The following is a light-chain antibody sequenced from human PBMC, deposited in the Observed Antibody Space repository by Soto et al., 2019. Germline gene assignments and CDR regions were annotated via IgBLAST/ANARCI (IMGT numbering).Light chain of an antibody. V-gene: IGLV2-14*01. J-gene: IGLJ1*01. CDR2: HVT. Sequence: QSALPQPASMSGSPGQSITISCTGTSSDVGGYNFVSWYQQHPGKAPKLMIYHVTNRPSGVSSRFSGSKSGNTASLTISGLQAEDEADCYCSSYTSNITPYVFGTGTKVTVL. CDR3: SSYTSNITPYV. CDR1: SSDVGGYNF.